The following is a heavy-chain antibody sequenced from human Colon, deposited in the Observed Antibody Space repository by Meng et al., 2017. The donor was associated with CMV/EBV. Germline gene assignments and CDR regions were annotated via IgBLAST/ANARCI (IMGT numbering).Heavy chain of an antibody. D-gene: IGHD5-12*01. V-gene: IGHV3-48*03. CDR1: GFTFSSYE. Sequence: GESLKISCAASGFTFSSYEMNWVRQAPGKGLEWVSYISSSGSTIYYADSVKGRFTISRDNAKNSLYLQMNSLTPGDSALYYCVKDIAYGILIPIGEAFDLWGQGTLVTVSS. J-gene: IGHJ3*01. CDR2: ISSSGSTI. CDR3: VKDIAYGILIPIGEAFDL.